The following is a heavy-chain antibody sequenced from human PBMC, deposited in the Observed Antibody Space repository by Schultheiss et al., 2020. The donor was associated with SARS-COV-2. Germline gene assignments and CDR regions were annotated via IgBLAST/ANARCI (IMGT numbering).Heavy chain of an antibody. CDR1: GFSFSYYG. Sequence: GGSLRLSCATSGFSFSYYGMHWVRQAPGKGLGWVSYISRSSSTIYYADSVKGRFTISRDNAKNSLYLHMNSLRAEDTAVYYCARGREMVLDWLLRHNWFDPWGQGTRVTVSS. V-gene: IGHV3-48*01. D-gene: IGHD3-3*01. CDR3: ARGREMVLDWLLRHNWFDP. J-gene: IGHJ5*02. CDR2: ISRSSSTI.